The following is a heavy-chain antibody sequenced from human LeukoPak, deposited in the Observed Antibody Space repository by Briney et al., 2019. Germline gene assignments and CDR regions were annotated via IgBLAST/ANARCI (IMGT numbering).Heavy chain of an antibody. J-gene: IGHJ4*02. D-gene: IGHD3-22*01. Sequence: GGSLRLSCAASGFTSSAYWMHWVRQVPGKGLVWVSRINSDGSSRHYADSVKGRFTISRDNAKNTLHLQMTSLRAEDTAVYYCARGGPDSSDYSSLFDYWGRGILVTVSS. V-gene: IGHV3-74*01. CDR3: ARGGPDSSDYSSLFDY. CDR1: GFTSSAYW. CDR2: INSDGSSR.